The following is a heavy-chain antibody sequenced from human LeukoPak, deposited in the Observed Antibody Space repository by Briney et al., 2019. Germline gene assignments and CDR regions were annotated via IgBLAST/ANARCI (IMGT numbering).Heavy chain of an antibody. CDR3: ARGVTIFGVVIEHWFDP. V-gene: IGHV4-59*01. CDR1: GGSISSYY. J-gene: IGHJ5*02. D-gene: IGHD3-3*01. Sequence: PSETLPLTCTVSGGSISSYYWSWIRQPPGKGLEWIGYIYYSGSTNYNPSLKSRVTISVDTSKNQSSLKLSSVTAADTAVYYCARGVTIFGVVIEHWFDPWGQGTLVTVSS. CDR2: IYYSGST.